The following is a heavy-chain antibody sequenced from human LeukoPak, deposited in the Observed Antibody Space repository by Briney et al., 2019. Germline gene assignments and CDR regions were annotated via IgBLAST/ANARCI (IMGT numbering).Heavy chain of an antibody. Sequence: ASVKVSCKASGYTFTSYDINWVRQATGQGLEWMGWMNPNSGNTGYAQKFQGRVTMTRDMSTSTVYMELSSLRSEDTAVYYCARVPGRGYGLYCFDYWGQGTLVTVSS. CDR2: MNPNSGNT. CDR1: GYTFTSYD. D-gene: IGHD3-22*01. CDR3: ARVPGRGYGLYCFDY. V-gene: IGHV1-8*01. J-gene: IGHJ4*02.